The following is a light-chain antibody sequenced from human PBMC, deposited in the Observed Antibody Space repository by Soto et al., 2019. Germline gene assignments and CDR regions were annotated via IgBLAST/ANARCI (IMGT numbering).Light chain of an antibody. CDR2: AAS. J-gene: IGKJ1*01. CDR3: EQFSSYST. CDR1: QSIDKW. Sequence: DIQMTQSPSTLSASVGDRVTITCRASQSIDKWLAWYQQKAGQAPKLLIYAASTVESGVPSRFSGSGSGTEVTLTIKSLQPDDFASYYCEQFSSYSTFGQGTKVEIK. V-gene: IGKV1-5*01.